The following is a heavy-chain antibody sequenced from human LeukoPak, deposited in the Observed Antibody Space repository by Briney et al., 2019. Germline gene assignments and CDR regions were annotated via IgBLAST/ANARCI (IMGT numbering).Heavy chain of an antibody. CDR2: IYPSDCDT. CDR1: GYSFTSNW. J-gene: IGHJ4*02. Sequence: GESLKISCKSSGYSFTSNWIGWVRQMPGKGLEWMGIIYPSDCDTRYSPSFQGQVTISADKSINTAYLQWSSLKAADTAMYYCAGHKRSLPYDFWGQGTLVTVSS. D-gene: IGHD3-3*01. V-gene: IGHV5-51*01. CDR3: AGHKRSLPYDF.